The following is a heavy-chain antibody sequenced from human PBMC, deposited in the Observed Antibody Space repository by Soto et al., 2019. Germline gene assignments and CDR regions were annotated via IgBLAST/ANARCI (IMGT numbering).Heavy chain of an antibody. CDR3: ARDHNWFDP. CDR2: IYYSGST. J-gene: IGHJ5*02. Sequence: SETQSLIFTVSGASISSYYWSWIRQPPGKGLEWIGYIYYSGSTNYNPSLKSRVTISVDTSKNQFSLKLSSVTAADTAVYYCARDHNWFDPWGQGTLVTVSS. V-gene: IGHV4-59*01. CDR1: GASISSYY.